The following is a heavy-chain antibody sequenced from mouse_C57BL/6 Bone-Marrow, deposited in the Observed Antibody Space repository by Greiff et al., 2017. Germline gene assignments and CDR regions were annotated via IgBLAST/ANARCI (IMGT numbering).Heavy chain of an antibody. D-gene: IGHD2-5*01. CDR3: ARRDYSNYEAMDY. Sequence: QVQLKQPGAELVRPGSSVKLSCKASGYTFTSYWMHWVKQRPRQGLEWIGNIDPSDSETHYNQKFKDKATLTVDKSSSTAYMQLSSLTSEDSAVYNCARRDYSNYEAMDYWGQGTSVTVSS. CDR2: IDPSDSET. J-gene: IGHJ4*01. CDR1: GYTFTSYW. V-gene: IGHV1-52*01.